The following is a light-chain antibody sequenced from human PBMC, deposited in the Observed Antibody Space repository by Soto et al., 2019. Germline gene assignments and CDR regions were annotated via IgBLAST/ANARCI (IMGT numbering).Light chain of an antibody. CDR2: AAS. J-gene: IGKJ5*01. CDR1: QSISSY. Sequence: DIQMTQSPSSLSASVGDRVTITCRASQSISSYLNWYQQKPGKAPKLLIYAASSLQSGVPSRFSGSGSGTDFTLTISSLQPEDFATYSCQQSYSTPITFGQGTRLAI. CDR3: QQSYSTPIT. V-gene: IGKV1-39*01.